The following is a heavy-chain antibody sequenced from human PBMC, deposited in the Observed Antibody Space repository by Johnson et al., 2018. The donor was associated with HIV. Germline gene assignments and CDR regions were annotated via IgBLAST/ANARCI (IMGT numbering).Heavy chain of an antibody. CDR2: IRSPAYGGTT. J-gene: IGHJ3*02. CDR1: GFRFGDYA. CDR3: TSSPYHPGGIALDM. Sequence: EVQLVESGGGLVQPGGSLRLSCAGSGFRFGDYAVSWVRQAPGKGLEWVGFIRSPAYGGTTDFAASVKDRFSILRDDSKGIAYLQMNSLKTEDTAVYYCTSSPYHPGGIALDMWGQGTMVTVSS. D-gene: IGHD3-16*01. V-gene: IGHV3-49*04.